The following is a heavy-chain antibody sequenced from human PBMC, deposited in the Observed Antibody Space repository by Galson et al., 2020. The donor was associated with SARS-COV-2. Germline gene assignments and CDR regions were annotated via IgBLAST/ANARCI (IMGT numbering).Heavy chain of an antibody. J-gene: IGHJ4*02. CDR2: IDGIGDRT. D-gene: IGHD3-22*01. V-gene: IGHV3-23*01. Sequence: GGSLRISCVASGFTFTNFALSWVRKVPGKGLEWVSAIDGIGDRTFYADSVKGRFTIPRDNSKNSLYLQMNSLGAEDTAIYYCTKVLLTSGYHGSLDYWGQGILVTVSS. CDR3: TKVLLTSGYHGSLDY. CDR1: GFTFTNFA.